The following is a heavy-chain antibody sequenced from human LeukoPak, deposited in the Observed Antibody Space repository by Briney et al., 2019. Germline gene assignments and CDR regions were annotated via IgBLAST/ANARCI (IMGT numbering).Heavy chain of an antibody. CDR2: IIPILGIA. V-gene: IGHV1-69*04. Sequence: SVKVSCKASGGTFSSYTISWVRQAPGQGLEWMGRIIPILGIANYAQKFQGRVTITADKSTSTAYVELSSLRSEDTAAYYCARDPGWFDPWGQGTLVTVSS. J-gene: IGHJ5*02. CDR1: GGTFSSYT. CDR3: ARDPGWFDP.